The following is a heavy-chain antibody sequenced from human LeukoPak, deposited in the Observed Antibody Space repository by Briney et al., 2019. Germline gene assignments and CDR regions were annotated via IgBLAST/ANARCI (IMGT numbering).Heavy chain of an antibody. CDR2: IRVYNGNT. Sequence: ASMKVSCKASGNTFTSYGISWVRQAPGQGLEWMGWIRVYNGNTNYAQKLQGRVTMTTDTSTTTAYMELRSLRSDDTAVYYCARGPSWNDLDVWGQGTTVTVSS. CDR1: GNTFTSYG. J-gene: IGHJ6*02. D-gene: IGHD1-1*01. CDR3: ARGPSWNDLDV. V-gene: IGHV1-18*01.